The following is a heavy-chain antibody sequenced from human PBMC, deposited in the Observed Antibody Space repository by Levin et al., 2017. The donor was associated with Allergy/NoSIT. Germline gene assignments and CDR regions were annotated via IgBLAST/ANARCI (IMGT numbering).Heavy chain of an antibody. D-gene: IGHD6-19*01. CDR3: ARGLSSGWPNY. Sequence: PGGSLRLSCAASGFTFSSYAMHWVRQAPGKGLEWVAVISYDGSNKYYADSVKGRFTISRDNSKNTLYLQMNSLRAEDTAVYYCARGLSSGWPNYWGQGTLVTVSS. CDR1: GFTFSSYA. J-gene: IGHJ4*02. CDR2: ISYDGSNK. V-gene: IGHV3-30-3*01.